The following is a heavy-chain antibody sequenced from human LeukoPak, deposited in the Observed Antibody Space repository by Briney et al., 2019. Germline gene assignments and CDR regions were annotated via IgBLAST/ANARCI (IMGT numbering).Heavy chain of an antibody. CDR2: IIPIFGTA. J-gene: IGHJ3*02. V-gene: IGHV1-69*05. CDR3: ASGGRDSDFWSGYNEAFDI. D-gene: IGHD3-3*01. Sequence: ASVNVSCKASVGTFSSYAISWVRQAPGQGLEWMGGIIPIFGTANYAQKFQGRVTITTDESTSTAYMELSSLRYEDTAVYYCASGGRDSDFWSGYNEAFDICGQGTMATVSS. CDR1: VGTFSSYA.